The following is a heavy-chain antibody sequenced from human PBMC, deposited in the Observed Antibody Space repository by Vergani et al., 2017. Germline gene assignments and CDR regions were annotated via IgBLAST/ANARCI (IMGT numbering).Heavy chain of an antibody. Sequence: EVQLVQSGAEVKKPGESLKISCQISGYSFTNYWIGWVRQMPGKGLEWMGIIHPADSDTRYSPSFHGQVTISVDKSISTAYLQRSSLSASDSAMYYCARLYGRDSSGSKYFDYWGQGTLITVSS. V-gene: IGHV5-51*01. CDR3: ARLYGRDSSGSKYFDY. CDR1: GYSFTNYW. J-gene: IGHJ4*02. D-gene: IGHD3-22*01. CDR2: IHPADSDT.